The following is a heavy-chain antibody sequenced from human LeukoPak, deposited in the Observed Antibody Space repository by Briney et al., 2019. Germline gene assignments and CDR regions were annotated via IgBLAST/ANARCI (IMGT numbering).Heavy chain of an antibody. D-gene: IGHD4-23*01. Sequence: GESLKIFWKGSGYSFTSYLIALVRQMPGKGLEWMGIIYPGDSDTRYSPSFKGQVTISADKSNSTAYLQWSSLKASDTAMYYCARRDYGGKHFDYWGQGTLVTVSS. CDR1: GYSFTSYL. CDR3: ARRDYGGKHFDY. V-gene: IGHV5-51*01. CDR2: IYPGDSDT. J-gene: IGHJ4*02.